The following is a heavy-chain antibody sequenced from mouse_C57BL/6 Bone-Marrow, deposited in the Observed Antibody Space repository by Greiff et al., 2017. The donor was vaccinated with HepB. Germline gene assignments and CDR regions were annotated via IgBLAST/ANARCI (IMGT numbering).Heavy chain of an antibody. Sequence: QVQLQQPGPELVKPGASVKISCKASGYAFSSSWMNWVKQRPGKGLEWIGRIYPGDGDTNYNGKFKGKATLTVDKSSSTAYMQLSSLTSEDSAVYFCAGDYGSSLDYWSQGTTLAVSS. J-gene: IGHJ2*01. V-gene: IGHV1-82*01. D-gene: IGHD1-1*01. CDR1: GYAFSSSW. CDR3: AGDYGSSLDY. CDR2: IYPGDGDT.